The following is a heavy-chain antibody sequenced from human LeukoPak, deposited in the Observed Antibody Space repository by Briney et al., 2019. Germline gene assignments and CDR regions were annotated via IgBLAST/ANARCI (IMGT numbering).Heavy chain of an antibody. Sequence: GGSLRLSCAASGFTFSSYGMHWVRQAPGKGLEWVAFIRYDGSNKYYADSVKGRFTIPRDNSKNTLYLQMNSLRAEDTAVYYCAKIGLYDSSGYYYRPIGAFDIWGQGTMVTVSS. J-gene: IGHJ3*02. CDR2: IRYDGSNK. V-gene: IGHV3-30*02. D-gene: IGHD3-22*01. CDR3: AKIGLYDSSGYYYRPIGAFDI. CDR1: GFTFSSYG.